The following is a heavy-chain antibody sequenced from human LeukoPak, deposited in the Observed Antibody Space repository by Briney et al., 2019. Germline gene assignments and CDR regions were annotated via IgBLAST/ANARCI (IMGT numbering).Heavy chain of an antibody. CDR3: ARVPGSSGWNYYFDY. CDR1: GFTFSSYA. Sequence: PGGSLRLSCAASGFTFSSYAMNWVRQAPGKGLEWVSSISGSAHITYYADSVKGRFTISRDNIKNSLYLQMNSLRAEDTAVYYCARVPGSSGWNYYFDYWGQGTLVTVSS. D-gene: IGHD6-19*01. V-gene: IGHV3-23*01. J-gene: IGHJ4*02. CDR2: ISGSAHIT.